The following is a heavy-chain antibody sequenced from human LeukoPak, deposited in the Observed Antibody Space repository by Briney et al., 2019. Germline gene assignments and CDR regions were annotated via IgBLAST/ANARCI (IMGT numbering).Heavy chain of an antibody. D-gene: IGHD6-6*01. V-gene: IGHV4-59*01. J-gene: IGHJ6*03. CDR3: ARDAYSSSSVYYYYYMDV. CDR2: IYYSGST. Sequence: SSETPSLTCTVSGGTISSYYWSWIRQPPGKGLEWIGYIYYSGSTNYNPSLKSRVTISVDTSKNQFSLKLSSVTAADTAVYYCARDAYSSSSVYYYYYMDVWGKGTTVTVSS. CDR1: GGTISSYY.